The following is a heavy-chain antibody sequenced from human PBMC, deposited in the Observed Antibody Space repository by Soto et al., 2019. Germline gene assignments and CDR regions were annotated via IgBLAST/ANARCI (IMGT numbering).Heavy chain of an antibody. CDR2: IYYSGST. V-gene: IGHV4-59*01. D-gene: IGHD2-2*01. CDR3: ARVSIVVVPAANSYYYMDV. J-gene: IGHJ6*03. CDR1: GDSISTYY. Sequence: SETLSLTCNVSGDSISTYYWNWIRQSPGKGLEWIGYIYYSGSTNYNPSLKSRVTISVDTSKNQFSLKLSSVTAADTAVYYCARVSIVVVPAANSYYYMDVWGKGTTVTVSS.